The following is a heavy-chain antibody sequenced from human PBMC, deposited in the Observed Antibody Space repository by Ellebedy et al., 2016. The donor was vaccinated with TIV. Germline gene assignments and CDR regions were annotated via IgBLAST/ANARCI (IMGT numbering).Heavy chain of an antibody. D-gene: IGHD2-8*01. CDR2: IYYSGST. CDR1: GGSISSSSYY. J-gene: IGHJ6*02. CDR3: ARRPIKLMVYAMPYYYGMDV. Sequence: SETLSLTCAVSGGSISSSSYYWGWIRQPPGKGLEWIGSIYYSGSTYYNLSLKSRVTISVDTSKNQFSLKLSSVTAADTAVYYCARRPIKLMVYAMPYYYGMDVWGQGTTVTVSS. V-gene: IGHV4-39*01.